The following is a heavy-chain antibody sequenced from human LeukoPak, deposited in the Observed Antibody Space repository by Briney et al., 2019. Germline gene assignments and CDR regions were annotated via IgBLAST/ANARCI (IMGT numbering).Heavy chain of an antibody. D-gene: IGHD3-16*02. CDR3: ARDRGDYDYVWGSYRYTPFDY. V-gene: IGHV4-4*02. CDR1: GGSISSSNW. CDR2: IYHSGST. Sequence: PSETLSLTCAVSGGSISSSNWWSWVRQPPGKGLEWIGEIYHSGSTNYNPSLKSRVTISVDKSKNQFSLKLSSVTAADTAVYYCARDRGDYDYVWGSYRYTPFDYWGQGTLVTVSS. J-gene: IGHJ4*02.